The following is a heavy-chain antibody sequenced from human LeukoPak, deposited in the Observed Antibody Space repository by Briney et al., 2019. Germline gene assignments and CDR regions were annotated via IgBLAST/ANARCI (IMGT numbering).Heavy chain of an antibody. CDR1: GFTFSSYE. V-gene: IGHV3-7*01. Sequence: GGSLRLSCAASGFTFSSYEMSWVRQAPGKGLEWVANIKQDGSEKYYVDSVKGRFTISRGNAKNSLYLQMNSLRAEDTAVYYCARVLYYYYMDVWGKGTTVTISS. CDR2: IKQDGSEK. J-gene: IGHJ6*03. CDR3: ARVLYYYYMDV.